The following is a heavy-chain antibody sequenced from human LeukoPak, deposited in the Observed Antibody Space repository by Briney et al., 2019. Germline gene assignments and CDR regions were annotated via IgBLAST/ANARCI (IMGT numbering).Heavy chain of an antibody. Sequence: SETLSLTCAVYGGSFSGYYWSWIRQPPGKGLEWIGEINHSGSTNYNPSLKSRVTISVDTSKNQFSLKLSSVTAADTAVYWCTRTHYYYYGMDVWGQGTTVTVSS. CDR1: GGSFSGYY. CDR3: TRTHYYYYGMDV. J-gene: IGHJ6*02. V-gene: IGHV4-34*09. CDR2: INHSGST.